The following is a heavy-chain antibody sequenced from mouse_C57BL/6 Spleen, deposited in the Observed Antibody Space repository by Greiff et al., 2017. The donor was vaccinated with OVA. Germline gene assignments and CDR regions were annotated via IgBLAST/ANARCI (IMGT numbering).Heavy chain of an antibody. Sequence: EVQLQESGPGLVKPSQSLSLTCSVTGYSITSGYYGKWNRQSTGNKREWIGYMRYDGSNNNNQTNKKRNTNTRDTTKNQLFMKLKSVTTEDTATKYCARDRAVEGRDDWGQGTSVTVSS. CDR2: MRYDGSN. D-gene: IGHD1-1*01. CDR3: ARDRAVEGRDD. CDR1: GYSITSGYY. J-gene: IGHJ4*01. V-gene: IGHV3-6*01.